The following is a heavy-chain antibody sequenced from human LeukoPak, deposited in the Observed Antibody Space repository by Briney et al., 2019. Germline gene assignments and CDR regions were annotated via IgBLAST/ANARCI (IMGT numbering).Heavy chain of an antibody. Sequence: ASVKVSCTASGCTFTGYYIHWVRQAPGQGLEWMGGINPNSGGTKYAQKFQGRVTMTRDTSIITAYMELSRLTSDDTAVYYCARDIDYYDSRRFYYWGQGPLVTVSS. CDR3: ARDIDYYDSRRFYY. J-gene: IGHJ4*02. V-gene: IGHV1-2*02. CDR2: INPNSGGT. CDR1: GCTFTGYY. D-gene: IGHD3-22*01.